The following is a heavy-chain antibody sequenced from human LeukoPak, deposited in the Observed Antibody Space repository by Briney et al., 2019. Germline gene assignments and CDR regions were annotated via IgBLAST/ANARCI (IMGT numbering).Heavy chain of an antibody. CDR3: ARDRGPRTGFMVREAYDY. V-gene: IGHV3-74*01. J-gene: IGHJ4*02. CDR2: INTDGSIT. CDR1: VFTFSDYW. Sequence: PGGSLRLSCAASVFTFSDYWIHWVRQAPGKGLVWVSRINTDGSITNYADSVKGRFSISRDNAKNTLYLQMSSLRAEDTAVYYCARDRGPRTGFMVREAYDYWGQGTLVTVSS. D-gene: IGHD3-10*01.